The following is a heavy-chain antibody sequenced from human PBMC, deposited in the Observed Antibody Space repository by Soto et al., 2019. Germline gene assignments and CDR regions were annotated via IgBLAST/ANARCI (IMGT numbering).Heavy chain of an antibody. CDR2: INAGNGNT. V-gene: IGHV1-3*01. J-gene: IGHJ6*02. Sequence: ASVKVSCKASGYTFTSYAMHWVRQAPGQRLEWMGWINAGNGNTKYSQKFQGRVTITRDTSASTAYMELSSLRSEDTAVYYCARQLYCSSTSCYVWGYYYYGMDVWGQGTTVTVSS. CDR1: GYTFTSYA. D-gene: IGHD2-2*01. CDR3: ARQLYCSSTSCYVWGYYYYGMDV.